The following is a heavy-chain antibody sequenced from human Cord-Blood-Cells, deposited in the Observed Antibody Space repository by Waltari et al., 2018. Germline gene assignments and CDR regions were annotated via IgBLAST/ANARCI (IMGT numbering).Heavy chain of an antibody. J-gene: IGHJ5*02. CDR1: GGSFSGYY. D-gene: IGHD3-10*01. CDR2: SNHIGST. Sequence: QVQLQQWGAGLLKPSETLSLTCAVYGGSFSGYYWSWIRQPPGKGLEWIGESNHIGSTNYNPSLKSRVTISVDTSKNQFSLKLSSVTAADTAVYYCARGGEDNWFDPWGQGTLVTVSS. V-gene: IGHV4-34*01. CDR3: ARGGEDNWFDP.